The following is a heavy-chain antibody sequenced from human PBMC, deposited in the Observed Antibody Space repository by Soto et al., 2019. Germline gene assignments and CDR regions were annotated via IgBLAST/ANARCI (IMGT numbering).Heavy chain of an antibody. D-gene: IGHD2-8*01. J-gene: IGHJ4*02. CDR3: ARGLRYCTNGVCSNYFDY. CDR1: GGSFSGYY. V-gene: IGHV4-34*01. CDR2: INHSGST. Sequence: QVQLQQWGAGLLKPSETLSLTCAVYGGSFSGYYWSWIRQPPGKGLEWIGEINHSGSTNYNPSLKSRVTISVDTFKNQFSLKLSAVTAADTAVYYCARGLRYCTNGVCSNYFDYWGQGTLVTVSS.